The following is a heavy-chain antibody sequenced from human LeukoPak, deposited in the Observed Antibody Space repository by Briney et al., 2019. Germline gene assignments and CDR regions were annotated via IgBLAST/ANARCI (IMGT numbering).Heavy chain of an antibody. D-gene: IGHD5-12*01. Sequence: PGGSLRFSCAASGFTFRSFWIHWVRQAPGKGLVWVGRINNDGTDTIYADSVKGRFTVSRDNAKNTLYLQMNSLRVEDTAVYFCARGGFSHGFDVWGQGTVVTVSS. CDR1: GFTFRSFW. V-gene: IGHV3-74*01. J-gene: IGHJ3*01. CDR3: ARGGFSHGFDV. CDR2: INNDGTDT.